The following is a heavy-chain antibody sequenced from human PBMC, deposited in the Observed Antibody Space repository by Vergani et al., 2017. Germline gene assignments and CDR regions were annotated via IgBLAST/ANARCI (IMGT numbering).Heavy chain of an antibody. CDR1: GGSISSYY. V-gene: IGHV4-59*01. Sequence: QVQLQESGPGLVKPSETLSLTCTVSGGSISSYYWSWIRQPPGKGLEWIGYIYYSGSTNYNPSPKSRVTISVDTSKNQFSLELSSVTAADTAVYYCARVSGGTDWYFDLWGRGTLVTVSS. D-gene: IGHD1-26*01. J-gene: IGHJ2*01. CDR3: ARVSGGTDWYFDL. CDR2: IYYSGST.